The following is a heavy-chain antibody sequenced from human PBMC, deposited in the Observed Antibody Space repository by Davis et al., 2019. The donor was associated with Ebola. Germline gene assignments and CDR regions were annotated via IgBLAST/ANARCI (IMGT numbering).Heavy chain of an antibody. Sequence: AASVKVSCKASGGTFSSYTISWVRQAPGQGLEWMGWISAYNGNTKYAQKLQGRLTMTTDISTSTAYMELRSLRSDDTAMYYCVRSNSWYGDYWGRGTLVTVSS. CDR2: ISAYNGNT. J-gene: IGHJ4*02. CDR1: GGTFSSYT. D-gene: IGHD6-13*01. V-gene: IGHV1-18*01. CDR3: VRSNSWYGDY.